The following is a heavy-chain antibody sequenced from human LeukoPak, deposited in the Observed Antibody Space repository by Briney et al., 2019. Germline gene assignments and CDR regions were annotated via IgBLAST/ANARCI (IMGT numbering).Heavy chain of an antibody. D-gene: IGHD1-26*01. J-gene: IGHJ4*02. Sequence: ASVKVSCKAPGYTFTSYGISWVRQAPGQGLEWMGWISAYNGNTNYAQKLQGRVTMTTDTSTSTAYMELRSLRSDDTAVYHCATSKWELLPFDYWGQGTLVTVSS. CDR2: ISAYNGNT. V-gene: IGHV1-18*01. CDR1: GYTFTSYG. CDR3: ATSKWELLPFDY.